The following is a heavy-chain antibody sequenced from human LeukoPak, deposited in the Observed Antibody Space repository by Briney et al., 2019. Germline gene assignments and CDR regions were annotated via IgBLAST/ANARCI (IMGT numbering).Heavy chain of an antibody. Sequence: ESGPTLVNPTQTLTLTCTFSGFSLRTSGMRVSWIRQPPGKAREWLARPDWDNEKLYNTSLKTRLTISKDTSKNQVVLTMTNMDPVDTATYYCARIPAGGTYDYWGQGTLVTVSS. CDR3: ARIPAGGTYDY. CDR2: PDWDNEK. CDR1: GFSLRTSGMR. D-gene: IGHD1-26*01. V-gene: IGHV2-70*04. J-gene: IGHJ4*02.